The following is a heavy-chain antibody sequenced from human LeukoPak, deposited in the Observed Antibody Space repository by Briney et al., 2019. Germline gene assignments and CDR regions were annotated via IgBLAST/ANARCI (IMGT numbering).Heavy chain of an antibody. D-gene: IGHD6-19*01. V-gene: IGHV4-59*01. CDR2: IYYSGST. Sequence: SETLSLTCTVSGGSISSYYWSWIRQPPGKGLEWIGYIYYSGSTNYNPSLKSRVTISVDTSKNQFSLKLSSVTAADTAVYYCARVGSGWFFDYWGRGTLVTVSS. CDR3: ARVGSGWFFDY. CDR1: GGSISSYY. J-gene: IGHJ4*02.